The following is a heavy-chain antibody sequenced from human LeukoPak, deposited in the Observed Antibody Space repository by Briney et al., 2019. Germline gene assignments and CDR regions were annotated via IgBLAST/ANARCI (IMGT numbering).Heavy chain of an antibody. CDR1: GGSISSSSYY. J-gene: IGHJ4*02. D-gene: IGHD6-19*01. Sequence: SETLSLTCTVSGGSISSSSYYWGWIRQPPGKGLEWIGSIYYSGSTYYNPSLKSRVTISVDTSKNQFSLKLSSVTAADTAVYYCARPYSSGWYGEYFDYWGQGTLVTVSS. CDR2: IYYSGST. CDR3: ARPYSSGWYGEYFDY. V-gene: IGHV4-39*01.